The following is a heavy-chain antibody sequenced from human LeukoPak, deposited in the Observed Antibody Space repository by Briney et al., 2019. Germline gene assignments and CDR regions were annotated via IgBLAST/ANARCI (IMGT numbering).Heavy chain of an antibody. J-gene: IGHJ3*02. CDR2: IKQDGNEK. Sequence: GGSLRLSCAASGFTFSSYWMTWVRQAPGKGLEWVAHIKQDGNEKYYVDSVKGRFTISRDNAKNSLYLQMNSLRAEDTAVYYCARVTMVRGATLGTYAFDIWGQGTMVTVSS. D-gene: IGHD3-10*01. V-gene: IGHV3-7*01. CDR3: ARVTMVRGATLGTYAFDI. CDR1: GFTFSSYW.